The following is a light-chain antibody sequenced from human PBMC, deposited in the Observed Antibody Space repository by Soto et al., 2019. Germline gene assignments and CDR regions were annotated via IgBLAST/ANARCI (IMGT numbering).Light chain of an antibody. V-gene: IGKV1-39*01. J-gene: IGKJ2*01. CDR2: AAS. CDR1: QSIGYY. Sequence: DIQMTQSPSSLSASVGDRVTITCRASQSIGYYLNWYQQKPGIAPKLLIYAASSSQSGVPSRFSGSGSGTDFTLTISSLQPEDFATYYCQQSYSTPQNTFGQGTKLEIK. CDR3: QQSYSTPQNT.